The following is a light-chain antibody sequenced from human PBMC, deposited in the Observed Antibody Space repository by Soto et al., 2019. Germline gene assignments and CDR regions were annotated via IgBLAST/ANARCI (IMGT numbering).Light chain of an antibody. CDR3: QQYDNLFS. CDR2: DAS. J-gene: IGKJ3*01. V-gene: IGKV1-33*01. CDR1: QEIGNY. Sequence: DIQMTQXXXXXSXSVGDRXTITCQASQEIGNYLNWYQQKPGKAPKLLIYDASNLQSGVPSRFSGSGSGTDFTFTITSLQPEDIATYYCQQYDNLFSXGPGTKVDIK.